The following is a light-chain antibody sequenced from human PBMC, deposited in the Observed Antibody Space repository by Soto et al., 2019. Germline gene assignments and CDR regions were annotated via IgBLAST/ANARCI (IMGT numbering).Light chain of an antibody. J-gene: IGKJ2*01. V-gene: IGKV3-20*01. CDR1: QSLRSSY. CDR3: QQHGTSPYT. CDR2: VAS. Sequence: EVVLTQSPNTLSLSPGERATLSCWASQSLRSSYLAWYQRKPGQAPRLLMFVASRRATGIPDRFNGSGSGTDFILTISRLEPEDVAVYYCQQHGTSPYTFGQGTVLEIK.